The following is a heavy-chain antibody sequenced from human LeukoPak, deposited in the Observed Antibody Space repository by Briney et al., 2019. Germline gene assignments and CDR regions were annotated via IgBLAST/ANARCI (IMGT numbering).Heavy chain of an antibody. D-gene: IGHD3-10*01. V-gene: IGHV4-34*01. CDR1: GGSFSGYY. J-gene: IGHJ5*02. CDR3: ARGYYGSGSYHWFDP. CDR2: INHSGST. Sequence: SETLSLTCAVCGGSFSGYYWSWIRQPPGKGLEWIGEINHSGSTNYNPSLKSRVTISVDTSKNQFSLKLSSVTAADTAVYYCARGYYGSGSYHWFDPWGQGTLVTVSS.